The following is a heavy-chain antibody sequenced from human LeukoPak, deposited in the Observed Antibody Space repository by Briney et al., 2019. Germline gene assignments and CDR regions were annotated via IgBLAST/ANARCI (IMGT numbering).Heavy chain of an antibody. CDR3: AKDMGRRIFGVAYDAFHI. D-gene: IGHD3-3*01. CDR2: VSYDGTDT. V-gene: IGHV3-30*09. J-gene: IGHJ3*02. Sequence: PGRSLRLSCAASGFTFTNYAMNWVRQAPGKGLEWVATVSYDGTDTSYADSVKGRFAIFRDNSKNTLYLQMNSLRVEDTAIYYCAKDMGRRIFGVAYDAFHIWGQGTMVTVSS. CDR1: GFTFTNYA.